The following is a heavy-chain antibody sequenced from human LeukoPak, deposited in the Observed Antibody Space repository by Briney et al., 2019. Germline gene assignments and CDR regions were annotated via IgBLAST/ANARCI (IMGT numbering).Heavy chain of an antibody. CDR3: RICGSDCSLIDH. D-gene: IGHD2-21*02. V-gene: IGHV3-53*01. Sequence: GGSLRLSCAASGFTASSNYMSWVRQAPGKGLEYVSVIYRGGRTYYADSVKGRFTISRDNSRNTLYLQMNSLRAEDTAVSYCRICGSDCSLIDHWGQGTLVTVSS. CDR1: GFTASSNY. J-gene: IGHJ4*02. CDR2: IYRGGRT.